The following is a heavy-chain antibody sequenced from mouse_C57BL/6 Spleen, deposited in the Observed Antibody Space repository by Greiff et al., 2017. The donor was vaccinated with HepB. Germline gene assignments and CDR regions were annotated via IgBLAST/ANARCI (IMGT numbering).Heavy chain of an antibody. CDR3: ARGYGNYDWFAC. J-gene: IGHJ3*01. Sequence: EVMLVESGGGLVKPGGSLKLSCAASGFTFSDYGMHWVRQAPEKGLEWVAYISSGSSTIYYAATVKGRFTISRDNAKNTLFLQMTSLRSEDTAMYYCARGYGNYDWFACWGQVTLVTVSA. V-gene: IGHV5-17*01. CDR1: GFTFSDYG. CDR2: ISSGSSTI. D-gene: IGHD2-1*01.